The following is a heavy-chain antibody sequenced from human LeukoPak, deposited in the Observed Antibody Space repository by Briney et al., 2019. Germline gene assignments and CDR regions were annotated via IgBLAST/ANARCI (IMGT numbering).Heavy chain of an antibody. CDR2: ISSSSSYT. J-gene: IGHJ4*02. V-gene: IGHV3-11*06. CDR1: GFTFSDYY. Sequence: GGSLRLSCAASGFTFSDYYMSWIRQAPGKGLEWVSYISSSSSYTNYADSVKGRFTISRDNAKNSLYLQMNSLRAEDTAVYYCARDRGYDILTGYYDYWGQGTLSPSPQ. D-gene: IGHD3-9*01. CDR3: ARDRGYDILTGYYDY.